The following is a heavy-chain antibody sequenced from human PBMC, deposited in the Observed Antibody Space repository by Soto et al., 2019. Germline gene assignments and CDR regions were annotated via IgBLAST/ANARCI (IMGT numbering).Heavy chain of an antibody. CDR3: AKNRGSGSPYYYNMEV. D-gene: IGHD3-10*01. V-gene: IGHV3-23*01. CDR1: GFTFRTYA. J-gene: IGHJ6*02. CDR2: ISGSTGKT. Sequence: PGGSLRLSCAAGGFTFRTYAMSWVRQAPGKGLEWVSVISGSTGKTYYADSVKGRFTISRDNSKNTLSLQMNSLRGEDTAVYFCAKNRGSGSPYYYNMEVWGQGTMVTVSS.